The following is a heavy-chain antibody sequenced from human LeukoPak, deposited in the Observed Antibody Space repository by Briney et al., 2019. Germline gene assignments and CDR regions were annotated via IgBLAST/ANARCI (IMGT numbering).Heavy chain of an antibody. CDR2: TYYRSKWQN. D-gene: IGHD1-1*01. J-gene: IGHJ3*02. CDR3: ANSKPMWNDAFDI. Sequence: SQTLSLTCAISGDSVSSNSALWNWIRQSPSRGLERLGRTYYRSKWQNDYAVSVKSRITINADTSKNQFSLQLNSVTPEDTAVYYCANSKPMWNDAFDIWGQGTMVTVSS. V-gene: IGHV6-1*01. CDR1: GDSVSSNSAL.